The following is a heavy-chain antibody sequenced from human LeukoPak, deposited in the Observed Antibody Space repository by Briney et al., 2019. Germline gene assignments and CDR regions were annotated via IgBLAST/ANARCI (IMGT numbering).Heavy chain of an antibody. CDR1: GGSISSYY. V-gene: IGHV4-59*01. J-gene: IGHJ6*03. CDR2: IYYSGST. CDR3: ARFYGDYPPLYYYYMDV. Sequence: SETLSLTCTVSGGSISSYYWSWIRQPPGKGLEWIGYIYYSGSTNYNPSLKSRVTISVDTSKNQFSLKLSSVTAADTAVYYCARFYGDYPPLYYYYMDVWGKGTTVTVSS. D-gene: IGHD4-17*01.